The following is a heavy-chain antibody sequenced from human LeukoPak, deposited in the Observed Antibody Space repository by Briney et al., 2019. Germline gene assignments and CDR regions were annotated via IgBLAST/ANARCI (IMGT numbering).Heavy chain of an antibody. CDR3: ARGTRYSSSWYDY. CDR1: GFTFSSYE. D-gene: IGHD6-13*01. Sequence: GGSLRLSCAASGFTFSSYEMNWVRQAPGKGLEWVSYISSSGSTIYYADSVKGRFTISRDNAKNSLYPQMNSLRAEDTAVYYCARGTRYSSSWYDYWGQGTLVTVSS. J-gene: IGHJ4*02. V-gene: IGHV3-48*03. CDR2: ISSSGSTI.